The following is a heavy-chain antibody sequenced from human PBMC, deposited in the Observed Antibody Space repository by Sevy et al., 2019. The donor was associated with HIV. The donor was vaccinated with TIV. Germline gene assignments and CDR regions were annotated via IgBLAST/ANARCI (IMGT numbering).Heavy chain of an antibody. CDR1: GFTFSNAW. V-gene: IGHV3-15*01. D-gene: IGHD3-3*01. J-gene: IGHJ4*02. Sequence: GGSLRLSCAASGFTFSNAWMSWVRQAPGKGLEWVGRIKSKTDGGTTDYAAPVKGRFTISRDDSKNTLYLQMNSLKTADTAVYYCTTDRPDTIFGVVITYYFDYWGQGTLVTVSS. CDR3: TTDRPDTIFGVVITYYFDY. CDR2: IKSKTDGGTT.